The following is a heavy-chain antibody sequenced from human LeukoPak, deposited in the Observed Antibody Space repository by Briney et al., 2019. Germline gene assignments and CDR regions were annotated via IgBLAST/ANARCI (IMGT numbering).Heavy chain of an antibody. CDR2: ISSSSSYI. Sequence: SGGSLRLSCAASGFTFSSYSMNWVRQAPGKGLEWVSSISSSSSYIYYADSVKGRFTISRDNAKNSLYLQMNSLRAEDTALYYCAKDIRGSSGWYPYYFDYWGQGTLVTVSS. V-gene: IGHV3-21*04. CDR1: GFTFSSYS. CDR3: AKDIRGSSGWYPYYFDY. J-gene: IGHJ4*02. D-gene: IGHD6-19*01.